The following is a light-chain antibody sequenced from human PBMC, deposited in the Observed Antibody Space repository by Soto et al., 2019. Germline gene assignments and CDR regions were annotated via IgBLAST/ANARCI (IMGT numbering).Light chain of an antibody. J-gene: IGKJ1*01. CDR2: KAS. CDR3: HQYNSYSPT. Sequence: DIQMTQSPSTLSASVGDRVTITCRASQSISSWLAWYQQKPGKAPNLLIYKASSLDTGVPARFSGSGSGTEFTLTISGLQPDDFASYYCHQYNSYSPTFGQGTKVESK. V-gene: IGKV1-5*03. CDR1: QSISSW.